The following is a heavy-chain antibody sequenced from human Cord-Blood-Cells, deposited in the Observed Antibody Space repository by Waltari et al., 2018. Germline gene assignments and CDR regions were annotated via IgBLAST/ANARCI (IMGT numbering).Heavy chain of an antibody. CDR2: INPNSGGT. CDR3: ARGIDFMITFGGVIDNWFDP. J-gene: IGHJ5*02. D-gene: IGHD3-16*02. CDR1: GYTFTGYY. Sequence: QLQLVQSGAEVKKPGASVKVSCKASGYTFTGYYMHWVRQAPGQGLGWMGWINPNSGGTNYAQKFQGTVSMTRDTYISTAYMELSRLRSDDTAVYYCARGIDFMITFGGVIDNWFDPWGQGTLVTVSS. V-gene: IGHV1-2*02.